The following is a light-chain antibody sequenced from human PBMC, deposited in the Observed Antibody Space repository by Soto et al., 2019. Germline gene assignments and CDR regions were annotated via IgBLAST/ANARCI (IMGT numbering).Light chain of an antibody. CDR2: EVN. CDR1: SDDIGNFNL. Sequence: QSVLTQPASVSGSPGQXITFSCTGSSDDIGNFNLVSWYQQYPGKAPKLILYEVNKRPLGVSDRFSGSKSGNTASLTISGLQAEDEADYHCCSYAGSRWVFGGGTKLTVL. J-gene: IGLJ3*02. CDR3: CSYAGSRWV. V-gene: IGLV2-23*02.